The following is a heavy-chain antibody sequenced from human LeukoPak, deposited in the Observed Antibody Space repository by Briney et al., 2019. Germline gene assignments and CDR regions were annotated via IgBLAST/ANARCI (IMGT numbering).Heavy chain of an antibody. CDR3: AKVGGYDYDYYYYMDV. CDR1: GFSFSRYG. J-gene: IGHJ6*03. CDR2: ISGSGGST. Sequence: GGSLRLSCAASGFSFSRYGMSWVRQAPGKGLEWVSAISGSGGSTYYADSVKGRFTISRDNSKNTLYLQMNSLRAEDTAVYYCAKVGGYDYDYYYYMDVWGKGTTVTISS. D-gene: IGHD5-12*01. V-gene: IGHV3-23*01.